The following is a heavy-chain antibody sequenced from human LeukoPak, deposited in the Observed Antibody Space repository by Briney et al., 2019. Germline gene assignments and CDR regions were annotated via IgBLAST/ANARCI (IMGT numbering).Heavy chain of an antibody. Sequence: GESLRLSCAASGFTFSSDAMSWVRQAPGKGLEWVSAISGSGGSTYYAASVKGQFTIYRDNSKNSLYLQMNSLRAEDTAVYYCAKDHSSSGWYFLWYFDLWGRGTLVTVSS. CDR2: ISGSGGST. V-gene: IGHV3-23*01. D-gene: IGHD6-19*01. CDR1: GFTFSSDA. CDR3: AKDHSSSGWYFLWYFDL. J-gene: IGHJ2*01.